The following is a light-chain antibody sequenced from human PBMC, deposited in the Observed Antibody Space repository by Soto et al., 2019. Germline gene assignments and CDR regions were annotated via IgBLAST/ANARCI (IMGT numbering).Light chain of an antibody. CDR3: QQYGYTSWT. Sequence: EIVLTQSPGTLSLSPGGRATLSCRASQSISSSFLVWYQQKPGQAPRLLIYGASSRATGIPDRFSGSGSGTDFTLTIRRLEPEDFAVYYCQQYGYTSWTFGQGTKVEIK. CDR2: GAS. V-gene: IGKV3-20*01. CDR1: QSISSSF. J-gene: IGKJ1*01.